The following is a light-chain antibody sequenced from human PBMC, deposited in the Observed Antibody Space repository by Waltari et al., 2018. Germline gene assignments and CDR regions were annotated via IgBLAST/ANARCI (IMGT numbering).Light chain of an antibody. J-gene: IGKJ1*01. V-gene: IGKV1-17*01. CDR3: LQYNSHPRT. CDR2: VAS. CDR1: QGISTY. Sequence: DIQMTQSPSSLSASAGDTVTITCRASQGISTYLNWYQQKPGKPPKRLIYVASSLESGVPSRFSASGSGTDFTLTISSLQPEDFATYYCLQYNSHPRTFGQGTKVEIK.